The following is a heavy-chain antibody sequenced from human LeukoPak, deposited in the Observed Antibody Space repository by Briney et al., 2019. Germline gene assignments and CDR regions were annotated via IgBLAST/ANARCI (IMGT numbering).Heavy chain of an antibody. D-gene: IGHD2-15*01. V-gene: IGHV7-4-1*02. CDR2: INTNTGNP. CDR3: ARGADGVGALYGMDV. J-gene: IGHJ6*02. Sequence: ASVKVSCKASGYTFISYAMNWVRQAPGQGLEWMGWINTNTGNPTYAQGFTGRFVFSLDTSVNTAYLQISSLKAEDTAVYYCARGADGVGALYGMDVWGQGTTVTVSS. CDR1: GYTFISYA.